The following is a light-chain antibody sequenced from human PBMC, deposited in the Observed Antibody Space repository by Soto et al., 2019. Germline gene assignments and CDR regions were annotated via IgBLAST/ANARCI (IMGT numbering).Light chain of an antibody. V-gene: IGKV3-15*01. J-gene: IGKJ5*01. Sequence: EIVMTQSPATLSVSPGERATLSCRASQSVSSNLAWYQQKPGQAPRLLIYGASSRATGITVRFSGSGSGTEFTLTISSLQSVDFAVYYCQQYNNWPFTFGQGRRLEI. CDR2: GAS. CDR3: QQYNNWPFT. CDR1: QSVSSN.